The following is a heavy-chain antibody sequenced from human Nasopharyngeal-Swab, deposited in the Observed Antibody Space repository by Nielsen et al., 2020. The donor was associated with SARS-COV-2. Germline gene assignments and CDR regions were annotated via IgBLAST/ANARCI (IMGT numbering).Heavy chain of an antibody. Sequence: SETMSLTCTVSGGTNSSSSYYWGWISQPPGKGLEWIGSIYYSGRTDYKQSLKRRVTISVDTSKNQFSLKLSSVTAADTAVYYCARVGPSSDYFDYWGQGTLVTVSS. CDR1: GGTNSSSSYY. D-gene: IGHD6-6*01. CDR3: ARVGPSSDYFDY. CDR2: IYYSGRT. J-gene: IGHJ4*02. V-gene: IGHV4-39*01.